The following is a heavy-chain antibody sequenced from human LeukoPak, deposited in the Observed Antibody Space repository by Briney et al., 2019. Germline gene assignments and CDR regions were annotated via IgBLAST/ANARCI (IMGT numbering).Heavy chain of an antibody. D-gene: IGHD5-12*01. J-gene: IGHJ4*02. Sequence: GASVKVSCKASGYTFTGYYMHWVRQAPGQGLEWMGWINPNSGGTNYAQKFQGWVTMTRDTSISTVYMELSRLRSDDTAVYYCARGGGYSGYDYFDYWGQGTLVTVSS. CDR2: INPNSGGT. CDR1: GYTFTGYY. V-gene: IGHV1-2*04. CDR3: ARGGGYSGYDYFDY.